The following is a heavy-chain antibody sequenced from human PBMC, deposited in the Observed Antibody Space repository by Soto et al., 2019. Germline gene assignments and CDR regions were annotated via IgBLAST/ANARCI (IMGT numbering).Heavy chain of an antibody. D-gene: IGHD1-26*01. Sequence: SETLSLTCTVSGGSISSYYWSWIRQPPGKGLEWIGYIYYSGSTNYNPSLKSRVTISVDTSKNQFSLKLSSVTAADTAVYYCARAGGLLYYFDYWGQGTLVTVSS. CDR1: GGSISSYY. CDR3: ARAGGLLYYFDY. V-gene: IGHV4-59*01. CDR2: IYYSGST. J-gene: IGHJ4*02.